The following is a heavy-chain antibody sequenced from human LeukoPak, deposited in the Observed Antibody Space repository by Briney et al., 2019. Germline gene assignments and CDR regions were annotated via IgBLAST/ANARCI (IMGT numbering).Heavy chain of an antibody. D-gene: IGHD5-12*01. CDR3: ARDRHRYRGINGDGDAFDI. V-gene: IGHV3-53*01. Sequence: GESLRLSCAASGFAVSSNYISWVRQAPGKGLEWVSIIYSDGSTFHADSVKGRFTMSGDNSKNTLDLQMNSLRAEDTAVYFCARDRHRYRGINGDGDAFDIWGQGTMVTVSS. CDR2: IYSDGST. CDR1: GFAVSSNY. J-gene: IGHJ3*02.